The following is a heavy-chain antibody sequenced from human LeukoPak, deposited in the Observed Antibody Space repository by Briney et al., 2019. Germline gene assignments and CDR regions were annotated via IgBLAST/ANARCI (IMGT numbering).Heavy chain of an antibody. CDR1: AYTFTSYG. D-gene: IGHD3-10*01. CDR3: ARDLYSVLWFGEFLTNYGMDV. J-gene: IGHJ6*02. CDR2: ISAYNGKT. Sequence: AASVKVSCKASAYTFTSYGISWVRQAPGQGLEWMGWISAYNGKTNYAQKLQGRVTMTTDTPTSTAYMELRSLRSDDTVVYYCARDLYSVLWFGEFLTNYGMDVWGQGTTVTVSS. V-gene: IGHV1-18*01.